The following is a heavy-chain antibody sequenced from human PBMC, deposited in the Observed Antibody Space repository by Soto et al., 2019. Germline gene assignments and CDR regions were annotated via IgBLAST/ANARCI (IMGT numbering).Heavy chain of an antibody. CDR3: AKLKGGRGRFYGMDA. CDR1: GFSFRNYA. J-gene: IGHJ6*02. Sequence: DEQLVESGGGSLQPGGSLRLSCAASGFSFRNYAMTWVRQSPGKGLEWVSLISGGGGSTNYADSVKGRFSISRDNSQNMLYLQMNGLRGEDTALYYCAKLKGGRGRFYGMDAWGQGTMVIVSS. V-gene: IGHV3-23*04. D-gene: IGHD3-3*01. CDR2: ISGGGGST.